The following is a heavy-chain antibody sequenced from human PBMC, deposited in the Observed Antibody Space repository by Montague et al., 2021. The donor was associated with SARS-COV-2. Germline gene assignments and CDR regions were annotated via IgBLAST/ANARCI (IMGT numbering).Heavy chain of an antibody. CDR1: GFTFSSYA. D-gene: IGHD3-10*01. CDR2: ISGSGGRT. CDR3: AKDPGLLWFRELFYDAFDI. J-gene: IGHJ3*02. Sequence: SLRLSCVASGFTFSSYAMSWVRQAPGKGLEWVSGISGSGGRTYYADSVKGRFTISRDNSKKTLYLQLNSLRAEDTAVYYYAKDPGLLWFRELFYDAFDIWGQGTMVTVSS. V-gene: IGHV3-23*01.